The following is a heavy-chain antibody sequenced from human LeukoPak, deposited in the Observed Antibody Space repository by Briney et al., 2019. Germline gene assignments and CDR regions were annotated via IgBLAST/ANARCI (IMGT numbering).Heavy chain of an antibody. Sequence: GGSLRLSCAASGSTFSSYWMSWVRQAPGEGMEWVANIKQDGSEKYYVDSVKGRFTISRDNAKNSLYLQMNSLRAEDTAVYYCARAPGDPPNYWGQGTLVTVSS. CDR1: GSTFSSYW. D-gene: IGHD4-17*01. V-gene: IGHV3-7*03. J-gene: IGHJ4*02. CDR3: ARAPGDPPNY. CDR2: IKQDGSEK.